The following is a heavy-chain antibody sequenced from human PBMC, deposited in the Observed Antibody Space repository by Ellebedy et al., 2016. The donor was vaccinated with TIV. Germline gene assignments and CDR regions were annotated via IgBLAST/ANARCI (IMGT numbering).Heavy chain of an antibody. Sequence: GESLKISCAASGFTFTPYAMNWVRQAPGKGLGWISYISGSSLTIYYADSVKGRFTISRDNAKNSLYLQMSSLTAEDTAVYYCARDMAWGNERVNDALDIWGQGTMVTVSA. J-gene: IGHJ3*02. D-gene: IGHD7-27*01. CDR3: ARDMAWGNERVNDALDI. CDR2: ISGSSLTI. CDR1: GFTFTPYA. V-gene: IGHV3-48*04.